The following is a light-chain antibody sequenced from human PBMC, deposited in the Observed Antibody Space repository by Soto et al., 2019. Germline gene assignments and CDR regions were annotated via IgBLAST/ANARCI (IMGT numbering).Light chain of an antibody. CDR1: SSDVGGYNF. CDR3: CSYAGSYTWV. V-gene: IGLV2-11*01. J-gene: IGLJ1*01. CDR2: DVS. Sequence: QSALTQPRSVSGSPGQSVTISCTGTSSDVGGYNFVSWYQHHPGKAPKLMIYDVSKRPSGIPDRFSGSKSGNTASLTIPGIQAEDEADYYCCSYAGSYTWVFGTGTKLTVL.